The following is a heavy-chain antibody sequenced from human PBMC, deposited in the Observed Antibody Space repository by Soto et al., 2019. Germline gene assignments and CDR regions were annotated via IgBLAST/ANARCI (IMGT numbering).Heavy chain of an antibody. CDR1: GFTFSSYA. J-gene: IGHJ3*02. D-gene: IGHD5-18*01. Sequence: GGSLRLSCAASGFTFSSYAMSWVRQAPGKGLEWVSAISVSGGSTYYADSVKGRFTISRDNSKNTLYLQMNSLRAEDTAVYYCAKSLQLWLRPFDIWGQGTIVTLSS. CDR2: ISVSGGST. V-gene: IGHV3-23*01. CDR3: AKSLQLWLRPFDI.